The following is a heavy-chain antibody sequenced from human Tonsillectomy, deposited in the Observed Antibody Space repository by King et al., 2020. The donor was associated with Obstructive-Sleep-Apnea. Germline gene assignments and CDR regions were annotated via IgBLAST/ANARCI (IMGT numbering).Heavy chain of an antibody. J-gene: IGHJ5*02. CDR3: ARALGRHQYDP. V-gene: IGHV4-59*01. D-gene: IGHD3-16*01. CDR2: FHYSGST. Sequence: QLQESGPGLVKPSETLSLTCTVSGGSISNNYWNWIRQSPGKGLEWIGYFHYSGSTNYNPSLKSRVTISADTSKNQFSLRLSSVTAADPAVYYCARALGRHQYDPGGQGTMVTVSS. CDR1: GGSISNNY.